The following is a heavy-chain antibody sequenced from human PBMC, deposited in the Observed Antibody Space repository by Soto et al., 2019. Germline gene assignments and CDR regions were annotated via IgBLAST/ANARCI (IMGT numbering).Heavy chain of an antibody. V-gene: IGHV4-59*01. CDR3: ARVGNTIFDAFDI. D-gene: IGHD3-3*01. Sequence: SSETLSLTCTVSGGSISSYYWSWIRQPPGKGLEWIGYIYYSGSTNYNPSLKSRVTISVDTSKNQFSLKLSSVTAADTAVYHCARVGNTIFDAFDIWGQGTMVTVSS. CDR2: IYYSGST. J-gene: IGHJ3*02. CDR1: GGSISSYY.